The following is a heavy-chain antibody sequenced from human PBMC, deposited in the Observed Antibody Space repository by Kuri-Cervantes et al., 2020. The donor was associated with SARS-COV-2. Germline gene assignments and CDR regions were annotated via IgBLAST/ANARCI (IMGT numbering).Heavy chain of an antibody. D-gene: IGHD6-13*01. Sequence: GSLRLSCTVSGYSINSGYYWGWIRQPPGKGLEWIGSIYHSGSTYYNPSLKSRVTISVDTSKNQFSLKLSSVTAADTAVYYCARRAAAAGINYWGQGTLVTVSS. CDR2: IYHSGST. CDR3: ARRAAAAGINY. J-gene: IGHJ4*02. CDR1: GYSINSGYY. V-gene: IGHV4-38-2*02.